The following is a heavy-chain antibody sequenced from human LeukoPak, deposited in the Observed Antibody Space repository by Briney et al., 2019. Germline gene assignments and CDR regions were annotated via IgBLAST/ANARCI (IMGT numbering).Heavy chain of an antibody. V-gene: IGHV3-30*02. J-gene: IGHJ6*03. CDR1: GFTFSSYG. D-gene: IGHD6-13*01. Sequence: GGSLRLSCAASGFTFSSYGMHWVRQAPGKGLEWVAFIRYDGSNKYYADSVKGRFTISRDNSKNTLYLQMNSLRAEDTAVYYCAKALVRYYYYMDVWGKGTTVTISS. CDR3: AKALVRYYYYMDV. CDR2: IRYDGSNK.